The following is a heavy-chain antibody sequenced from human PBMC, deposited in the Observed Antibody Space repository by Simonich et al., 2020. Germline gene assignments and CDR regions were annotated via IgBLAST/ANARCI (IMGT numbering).Heavy chain of an antibody. D-gene: IGHD6-13*01. Sequence: QVQLVESGGGVVQPGRSLRLSCAASGFTFSSYGMHWVRQAPGKGVGWGEVIWYDGSNKYYADSVKGRFTISRDNSKNTLYLQMNSLRAEDTAVYYCARAYSSSWYNWFDPWGQGTLVTVSS. CDR1: GFTFSSYG. J-gene: IGHJ5*02. CDR3: ARAYSSSWYNWFDP. V-gene: IGHV3-33*01. CDR2: IWYDGSNK.